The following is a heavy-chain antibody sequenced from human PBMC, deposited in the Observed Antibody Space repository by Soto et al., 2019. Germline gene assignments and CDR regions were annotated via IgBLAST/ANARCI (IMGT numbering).Heavy chain of an antibody. CDR3: SRRARHDFYHMDV. D-gene: IGHD6-6*01. V-gene: IGHV3-64*01. CDR2: ISSNGGGT. J-gene: IGHJ6*03. CDR1: GFTLSGYA. Sequence: EVQLAESGGGLAQPGGSVRLSCAASGFTLSGYALGWVRQAPGKGLGYVSGISSNGGGTYYAHSVQGRFTISRDNSNTTEYLQMGRMRPEDMAVYYCSRRARHDFYHMDVWGKGTTVTVSS.